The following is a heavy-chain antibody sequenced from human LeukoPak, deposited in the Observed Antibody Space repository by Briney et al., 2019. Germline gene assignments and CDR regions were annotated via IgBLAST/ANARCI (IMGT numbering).Heavy chain of an antibody. CDR3: ADIGKYGSGSYYNEDY. V-gene: IGHV3-21*01. D-gene: IGHD3-10*01. CDR1: GFTFSTYT. CDR2: ISSSSYI. J-gene: IGHJ4*02. Sequence: PGGSLRLSCAASGFTFSTYTVNWVRQAPGKGLEWVSSISSSSYIYYADSVKGRFTISRDNAKNSLYLQMNSLRAEDTAVYYCADIGKYGSGSYYNEDYWGQGTLVTVSS.